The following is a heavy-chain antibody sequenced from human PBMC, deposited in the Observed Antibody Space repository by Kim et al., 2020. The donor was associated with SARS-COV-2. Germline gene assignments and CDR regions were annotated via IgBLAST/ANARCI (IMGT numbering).Heavy chain of an antibody. D-gene: IGHD6-19*01. Sequence: PSLKSRVTRSVDTSKNQFSLKLSSVTAADTAVYYCARDSSYSSGWSGSDYWGQGTLVTVSS. J-gene: IGHJ4*02. V-gene: IGHV4-30-2*04. CDR3: ARDSSYSSGWSGSDY.